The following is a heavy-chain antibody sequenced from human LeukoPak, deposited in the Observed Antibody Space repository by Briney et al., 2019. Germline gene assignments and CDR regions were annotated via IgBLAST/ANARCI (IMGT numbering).Heavy chain of an antibody. Sequence: ASVKVSCKASGYTFTSYDINWVRQAPGQGLEYMGWISGYSGNTMFAQKLQGRVTLTTDTSTTTAYMELRSLRSDDTAVYYCARDLEPAPRCKSGGNCYPLYWGQGTLVTVSS. CDR3: ARDLEPAPRCKSGGNCYPLY. CDR2: ISGYSGNT. J-gene: IGHJ4*02. D-gene: IGHD2-15*01. CDR1: GYTFTSYD. V-gene: IGHV1-18*01.